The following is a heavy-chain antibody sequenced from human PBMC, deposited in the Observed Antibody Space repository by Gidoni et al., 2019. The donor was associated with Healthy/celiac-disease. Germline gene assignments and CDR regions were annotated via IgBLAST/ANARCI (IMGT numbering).Heavy chain of an antibody. V-gene: IGHV1-69*01. CDR2: IIPIFGTA. CDR3: ARDKPRRDGYNSDYFDY. Sequence: QVQLVQSGAEVKKPGSSVKVYCKASGGTFSSYAISWVRQAPGQGLEWMGGIIPIFGTANYAQKFQGRVTITADESTSTAYMELSSLRSEDTAVYYCARDKPRRDGYNSDYFDYWGQGTLVTVSS. J-gene: IGHJ4*02. CDR1: GGTFSSYA. D-gene: IGHD5-12*01.